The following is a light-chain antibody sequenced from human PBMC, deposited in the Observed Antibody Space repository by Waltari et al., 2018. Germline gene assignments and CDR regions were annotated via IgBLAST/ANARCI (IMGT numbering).Light chain of an antibody. CDR2: WAS. Sequence: DIVMTQSPESLAVSLGERATINCKSSQSVLYSSNNKNYLAWYQQKPGQPPKLLIYWASTRESGVPDRFSGSGSGTDFTLTTSSLQAEDVAVYYCQQYYSTPLLTFGGGTKVEIK. CDR1: QSVLYSSNNKNY. V-gene: IGKV4-1*01. CDR3: QQYYSTPLLT. J-gene: IGKJ4*01.